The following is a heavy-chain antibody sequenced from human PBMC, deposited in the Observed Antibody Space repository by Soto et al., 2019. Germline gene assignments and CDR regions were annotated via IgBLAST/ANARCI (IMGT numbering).Heavy chain of an antibody. CDR3: ARVYYDFWSGYYSNWFDP. CDR2: IYYSGST. CDR1: GGSISSYY. Sequence: SETLSLTCTVSGGSISSYYWSWIRQPPGKGLEWIGYIYYSGSTNYNPSLKSRVTISVDASKNQFSLKLSSVTAADTAVYYCARVYYDFWSGYYSNWFDPWGQGTLVTVSS. J-gene: IGHJ5*02. D-gene: IGHD3-3*01. V-gene: IGHV4-59*01.